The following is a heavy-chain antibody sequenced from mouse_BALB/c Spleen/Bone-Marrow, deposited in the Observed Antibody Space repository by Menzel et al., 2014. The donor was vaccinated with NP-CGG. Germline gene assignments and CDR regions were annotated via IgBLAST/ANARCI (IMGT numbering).Heavy chain of an antibody. J-gene: IGHJ4*01. CDR1: GFSLASYG. V-gene: IGHV2-9*02. Sequence: VQLQESGPGLVAPSQSLSITCTISGFSLASYGVHWVRQPPGKGLEWLGVMWAGGSTNDNSALMSKLSISKDNSESQVFLKMNSLQTHDTAMYYCARGSYFYSMDYWGQGTSVTVSS. CDR3: ARGSYFYSMDY. CDR2: MWAGGST.